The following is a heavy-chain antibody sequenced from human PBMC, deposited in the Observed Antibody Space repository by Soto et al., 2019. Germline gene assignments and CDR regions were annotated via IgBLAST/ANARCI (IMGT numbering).Heavy chain of an antibody. CDR1: GGTFSSHA. CDR3: ARGGPGTTIFPDTPGTFDY. CDR2: IIPIFGTA. J-gene: IGHJ4*02. Sequence: GASVKVSCKASGGTFSSHAISWVRQAPEQGLEWMGGIIPIFGTANYAQKFQGRVTITADESTSTAYMELSSLRSEDTAVYYCARGGPGTTIFPDTPGTFDYWGQGTLVTVSS. D-gene: IGHD1-7*01. V-gene: IGHV1-69*13.